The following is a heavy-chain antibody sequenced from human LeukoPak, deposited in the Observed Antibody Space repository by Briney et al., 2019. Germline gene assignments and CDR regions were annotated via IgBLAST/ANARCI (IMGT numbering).Heavy chain of an antibody. CDR1: GFTFSNYA. V-gene: IGHV3-23*01. Sequence: PGGSLRLSCAASGFTFSNYAMSWVRQAPGKGLERVSLISDSGSSTYYADSVKGRFTISRDNSKDTLYLQLNSLRAEDTAVYYCAKIRGVGELLPFDYWGQGTLVTVSS. CDR3: AKIRGVGELLPFDY. D-gene: IGHD3-10*01. CDR2: ISDSGSST. J-gene: IGHJ4*02.